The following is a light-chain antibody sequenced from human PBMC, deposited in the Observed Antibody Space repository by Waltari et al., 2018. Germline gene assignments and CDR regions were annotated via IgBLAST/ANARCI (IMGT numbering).Light chain of an antibody. CDR3: ASWDDSLNGQV. CDR2: TNV. CDR1: SSNIGSNT. Sequence: QSVVTQPPSASGTPGQRVTISFSGSSSNIGSNTVSWYQQLPGTAPKLLIYTNVERPSGVPDRFSGSKSGTSASLAISGLQSEDEADYYCASWDDSLNGQVFGTGTKVIVL. J-gene: IGLJ1*01. V-gene: IGLV1-44*01.